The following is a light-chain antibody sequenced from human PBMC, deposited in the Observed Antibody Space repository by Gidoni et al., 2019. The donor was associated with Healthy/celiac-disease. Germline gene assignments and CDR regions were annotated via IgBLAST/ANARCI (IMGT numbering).Light chain of an antibody. Sequence: QSALTQPASLSGSPGQSITISCTGTSSDVGRYNLVSWYQQHPGKAPKLMIYEVSKRPSGVSNRFSGSKSGNTASLTISGLQKDEADYYCCSYAGSSTFHVVFGGGTKLTVL. V-gene: IGLV2-23*02. CDR2: EVS. J-gene: IGLJ2*01. CDR3: CSYAGSSTFHVV. CDR1: SSDVGRYNL.